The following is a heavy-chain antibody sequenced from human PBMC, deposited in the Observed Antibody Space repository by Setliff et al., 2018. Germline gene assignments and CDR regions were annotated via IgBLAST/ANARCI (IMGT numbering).Heavy chain of an antibody. Sequence: ASETLSLTCAVYGGSFSGYYWSWIRQPPGKGLEWIGEINHNGDTYFNPSLKSRVTISVDTSNHQFSLKLSSVTTADTAVYYCARGPYYFDSGDYAYWGQGTLVTVSS. CDR3: ARGPYYFDSGDYAY. CDR1: GGSFSGYY. CDR2: INHNGDT. V-gene: IGHV4-34*01. J-gene: IGHJ4*02. D-gene: IGHD3-22*01.